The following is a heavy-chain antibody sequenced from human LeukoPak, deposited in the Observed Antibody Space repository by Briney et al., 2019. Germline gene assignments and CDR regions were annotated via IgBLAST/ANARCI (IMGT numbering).Heavy chain of an antibody. D-gene: IGHD6-6*01. CDR3: AKFSSSQMHYFVS. CDR1: GFTLNSYA. V-gene: IGHV3-23*01. J-gene: IGHJ4*02. Sequence: PGGSLRLSCAASGFTLNSYAMSWVRQDPGRGLEWVSAISGSGGSTYYADSVKGRFTISRDNSKNMVYLQMNSLRAEDTAVFYCAKFSSSQMHYFVSWGQGTPVTVSS. CDR2: ISGSGGST.